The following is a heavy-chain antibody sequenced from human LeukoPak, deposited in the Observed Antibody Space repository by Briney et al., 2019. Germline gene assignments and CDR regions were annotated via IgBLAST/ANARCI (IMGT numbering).Heavy chain of an antibody. CDR3: AKDKGYSGYDFYSDC. V-gene: IGHV3-23*01. J-gene: IGHJ4*02. Sequence: GGSLRLSCAASGITFSSYAMNWVRQAPGKGLEWVSGISGGGDITFYAASVKGRFTIFRDNSNSTLFLQMNSLRVKDTAVYYCAKDKGYSGYDFYSDCWGQGTLVTVSS. CDR2: ISGGGDIT. CDR1: GITFSSYA. D-gene: IGHD5-12*01.